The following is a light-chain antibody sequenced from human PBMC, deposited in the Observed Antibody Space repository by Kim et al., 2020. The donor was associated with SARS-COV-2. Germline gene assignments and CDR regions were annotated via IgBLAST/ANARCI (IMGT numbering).Light chain of an antibody. Sequence: SVGDRVTISCRAGRSVSRWLAWYQQKAGKAPTLLIYRATTLFSGVPSRFSGSGSGTEFTLTIPSLQPEDFATYYCQQYNSYIDYTFGQGTKVDIK. CDR3: QQYNSYIDYT. CDR2: RAT. CDR1: RSVSRW. J-gene: IGKJ2*01. V-gene: IGKV1-5*03.